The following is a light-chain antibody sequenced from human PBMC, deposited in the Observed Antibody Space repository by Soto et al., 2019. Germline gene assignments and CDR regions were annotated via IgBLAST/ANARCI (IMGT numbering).Light chain of an antibody. CDR3: SSYTSSSTLGV. Sequence: QSVLTQTASVSGSPGQSITISCTGSSSDVGGYNYVSWYQQHPGKAPKLMMYEVSNRPSGVSNRFSGSKSGNTASLTISRLQAEDEADYFCSSYTSSSTLGVFGGGTKLTVL. CDR1: SSDVGGYNY. CDR2: EVS. J-gene: IGLJ3*02. V-gene: IGLV2-14*01.